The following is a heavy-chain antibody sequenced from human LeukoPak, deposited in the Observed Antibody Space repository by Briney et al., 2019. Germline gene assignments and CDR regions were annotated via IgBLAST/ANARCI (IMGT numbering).Heavy chain of an antibody. Sequence: GGSLRLSCAASGFTFSSYAMSWVRQAPGKGLEWVSAISGSGGSTYYADSVTGRFTISRDNSKNTLYLQMNGLRAEDTAVYYCAKDSTRTPQNFDYWGQGTLVTVSS. J-gene: IGHJ4*02. V-gene: IGHV3-23*01. CDR1: GFTFSSYA. CDR3: AKDSTRTPQNFDY. CDR2: ISGSGGST. D-gene: IGHD1-14*01.